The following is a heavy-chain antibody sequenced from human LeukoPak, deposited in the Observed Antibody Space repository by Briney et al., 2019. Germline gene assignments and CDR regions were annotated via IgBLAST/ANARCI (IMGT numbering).Heavy chain of an antibody. CDR1: GGSLSPYY. Sequence: SETLSLTCTVSGGSLSPYYWSWIRQSPGKGLEWIGYISYSGSTNSHPSLKSRVTISVDMSKPQFYLELSSVTAADTAVYYCARSDGYNYVVDYWGQGTLVTVSS. D-gene: IGHD5-24*01. CDR3: ARSDGYNYVVDY. V-gene: IGHV4-59*01. J-gene: IGHJ4*02. CDR2: ISYSGST.